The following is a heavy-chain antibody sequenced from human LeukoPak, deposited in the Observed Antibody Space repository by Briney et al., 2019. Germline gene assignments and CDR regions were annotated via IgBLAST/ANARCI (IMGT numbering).Heavy chain of an antibody. J-gene: IGHJ4*02. V-gene: IGHV4-59*08. CDR1: GGSISSYY. CDR3: ASGRLVGALDFDY. D-gene: IGHD1-26*01. CDR2: IYYSGST. Sequence: PSETLSLTCTVSGGSISSYYWSWIRQPPGKGLEWIGYIYYSGSTNYNPSLKSRVTISVDTSKNQFSLKLSSVTAADTAVYYCASGRLVGALDFDYWGQGTLVTVSS.